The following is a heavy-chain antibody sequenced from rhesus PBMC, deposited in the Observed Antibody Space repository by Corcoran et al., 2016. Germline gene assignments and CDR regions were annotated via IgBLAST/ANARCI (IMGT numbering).Heavy chain of an antibody. CDR2: IYGSNTKT. J-gene: IGHJ6*01. CDR3: ARSSYYYGLDS. CDR1: GGSISDSYR. Sequence: QVQLQESGPGVVKPSETLSLTCAVSGGSISDSYRWSCIRPPPGKGLEWIGYIYGSNTKTNHDPTHKSRVTISKDTSKNQFSLKLRSVTAADTAVYYCARSSYYYGLDSWGQGVVVTVSS. V-gene: IGHV4S10*01. D-gene: IGHD2-15*01.